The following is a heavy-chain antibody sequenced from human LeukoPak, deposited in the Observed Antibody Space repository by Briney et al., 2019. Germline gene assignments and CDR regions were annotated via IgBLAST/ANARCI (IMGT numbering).Heavy chain of an antibody. V-gene: IGHV4-59*01. Sequence: SETLSLTCAVYGGSFSGYYWSWIRQPPGKGLEWIGNVFYTGSTIYNPSLESRVTISVDTSKNQFSLKLSSVTAADTAVYYCARVCSSSCPRAFDIWGQGTMVTVSS. J-gene: IGHJ3*02. CDR1: GGSFSGYY. CDR3: ARVCSSSCPRAFDI. CDR2: VFYTGST. D-gene: IGHD6-13*01.